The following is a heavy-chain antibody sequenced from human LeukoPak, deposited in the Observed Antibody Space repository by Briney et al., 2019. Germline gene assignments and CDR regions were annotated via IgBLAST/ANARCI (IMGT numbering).Heavy chain of an antibody. CDR1: GFTFSSYW. CDR2: INSDGSST. Sequence: GGSLRLSCAASGFTFSSYWMHWVRQAPGKGLVWVSRINSDGSSTSYADSVKGRFTISRDNAKNTLYLQMNSLRAEDTAVYYCATFPDQGGIAVAGPFFDYWGQGTLVTVSS. D-gene: IGHD6-19*01. CDR3: ATFPDQGGIAVAGPFFDY. V-gene: IGHV3-74*01. J-gene: IGHJ4*02.